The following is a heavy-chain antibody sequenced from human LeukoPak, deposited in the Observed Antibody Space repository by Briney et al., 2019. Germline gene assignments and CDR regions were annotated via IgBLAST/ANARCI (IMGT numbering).Heavy chain of an antibody. Sequence: SETLSLTCTVSGGSISSYHWSWIRQAAGKGLEWIGRIYTGGSTKYNPSLKSRVTMSVDTSKNQISLKLSSVTAADTAVYYCARAALMTTPTTDLYYFDYWGQGTLVTVSS. V-gene: IGHV4-4*07. J-gene: IGHJ4*02. CDR3: ARAALMTTPTTDLYYFDY. CDR2: IYTGGST. D-gene: IGHD3-16*01. CDR1: GGSISSYH.